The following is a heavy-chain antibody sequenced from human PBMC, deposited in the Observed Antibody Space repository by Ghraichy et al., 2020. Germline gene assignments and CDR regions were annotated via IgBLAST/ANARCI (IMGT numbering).Heavy chain of an antibody. J-gene: IGHJ4*02. CDR2: ISFDGSDE. D-gene: IGHD3-10*01. CDR1: GFSFSNYG. CDR3: AKDGGGMVASGLPRELHFIGYYFDY. Sequence: GGSLRLSCAASGFSFSNYGMHWVRQAPGKGLEWVAIISFDGSDEYYADSVKGRFTISKDNSKKTVYLQMNSLGAEDTAVYYCAKDGGGMVASGLPRELHFIGYYFDYWGRGTLVTVSS. V-gene: IGHV3-30*18.